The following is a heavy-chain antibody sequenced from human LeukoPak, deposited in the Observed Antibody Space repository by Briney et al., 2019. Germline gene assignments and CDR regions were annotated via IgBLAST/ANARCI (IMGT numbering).Heavy chain of an antibody. CDR2: VNPNSGGT. CDR1: GYTFTGYY. D-gene: IGHD3-3*01. J-gene: IGHJ5*02. Sequence: ASVKVSCKASGYTFTGYYMHWVRQAPGQGLEWMGWVNPNSGGTNYAQKFQGRVTMTRDTSISTAYMALSRLRSDDTAVYYCARAYYDFWSGYSYNWFDPWGQGTLVTVSS. V-gene: IGHV1-2*02. CDR3: ARAYYDFWSGYSYNWFDP.